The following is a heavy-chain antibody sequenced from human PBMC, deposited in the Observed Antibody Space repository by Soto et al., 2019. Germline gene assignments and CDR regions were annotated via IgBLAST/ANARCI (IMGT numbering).Heavy chain of an antibody. CDR3: ARMASSGYSFDY. Sequence: GGSLRLSCAASGFTFDDYAMHWVRQAPGKGLEWVSGISWNSGSIGYADSVKGRFTISRDNSKNTLYLQMGSLRAEDMAVYYCARMASSGYSFDYWGQGTLVTVSS. D-gene: IGHD3-22*01. J-gene: IGHJ4*02. CDR1: GFTFDDYA. V-gene: IGHV3-9*03. CDR2: ISWNSGSI.